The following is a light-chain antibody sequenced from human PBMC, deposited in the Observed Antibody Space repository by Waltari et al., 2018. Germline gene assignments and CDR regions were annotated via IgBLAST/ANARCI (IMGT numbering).Light chain of an antibody. J-gene: IGKJ2*01. Sequence: DIQLTQSPSFLSASVGDRVTITCRASQGISSYLAWYQQQPGEAPKLLISAASTLQSGVPSRFSGSGSGTEFTLTIRSLQPEDFATYYCQQLNSFPYTCGQGTKLDIK. CDR3: QQLNSFPYT. CDR1: QGISSY. V-gene: IGKV1-9*01. CDR2: AAS.